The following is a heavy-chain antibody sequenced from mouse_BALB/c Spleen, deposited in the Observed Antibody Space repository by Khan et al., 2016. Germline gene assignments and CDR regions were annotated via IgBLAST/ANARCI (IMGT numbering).Heavy chain of an antibody. CDR1: GYTFTSYW. Sequence: QVRLQQSGAELAKPGASVKMSCKASGYTFTSYWMHWVKQRPGQGLEWIGYINPSTGYTEYNQKFKDKATLTAEKSSSTAYMQLSSLTSEDSAVYYCARWAYYGNYLFAYWGQGTLVTVAA. D-gene: IGHD2-10*01. CDR3: ARWAYYGNYLFAY. CDR2: INPSTGYT. J-gene: IGHJ3*01. V-gene: IGHV1-7*01.